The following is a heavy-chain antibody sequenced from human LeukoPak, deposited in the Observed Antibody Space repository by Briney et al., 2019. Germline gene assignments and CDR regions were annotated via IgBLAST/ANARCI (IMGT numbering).Heavy chain of an antibody. J-gene: IGHJ4*02. Sequence: GGSLRLSCAASGFTFSSYSMNWVRQAPGKGLEWVSSISSSSSYIYYADSVKGRFTISRDNAKNSLYLQMNSLRAEDTAVYYCARHAIDSSGYYLHYFDYWGQGTLVTVSS. CDR2: ISSSSSYI. V-gene: IGHV3-21*01. CDR1: GFTFSSYS. D-gene: IGHD3-22*01. CDR3: ARHAIDSSGYYLHYFDY.